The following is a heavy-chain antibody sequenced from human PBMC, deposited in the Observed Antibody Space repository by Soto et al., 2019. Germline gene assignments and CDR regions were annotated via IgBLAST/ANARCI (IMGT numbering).Heavy chain of an antibody. D-gene: IGHD6-13*01. Sequence: EVQLVESGGGLVQPGGSLRLSCAASGFTVSSNYMSWVRQAPGEGLEWVSVIYSGGSTYYADSVKGRFTISRDNSKNTLYLQMNSLRAEDTAVYYCARAAAGTAGYYYYYMDVWGKGTTVTVSS. CDR3: ARAAAGTAGYYYYYMDV. CDR2: IYSGGST. CDR1: GFTVSSNY. J-gene: IGHJ6*03. V-gene: IGHV3-66*01.